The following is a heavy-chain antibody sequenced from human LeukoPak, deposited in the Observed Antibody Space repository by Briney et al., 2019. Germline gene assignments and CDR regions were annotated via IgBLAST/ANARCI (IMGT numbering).Heavy chain of an antibody. CDR3: AREVQQWLSDYYYMDV. CDR1: GGSISSYY. J-gene: IGHJ6*03. D-gene: IGHD6-19*01. Sequence: SSETLSLTCTVSGGSISSYYWSWIRQPAGKGLEWIGRIYTSGSTDYNPSLKSRATMSVDTSKNQFSLKLSSVTAADTAVYYCAREVQQWLSDYYYMDVWGKGTTVTISS. CDR2: IYTSGST. V-gene: IGHV4-4*07.